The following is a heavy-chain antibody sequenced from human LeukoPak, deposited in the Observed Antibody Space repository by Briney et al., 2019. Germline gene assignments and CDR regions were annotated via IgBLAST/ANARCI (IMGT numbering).Heavy chain of an antibody. V-gene: IGHV3-23*01. J-gene: IGHJ4*02. CDR3: AKRYYDFPLDY. CDR2: ISANGGET. CDR1: GFTFSIYA. D-gene: IGHD3-3*01. Sequence: GGSLRLSCAASGFTFSIYAMNWVRQAPGKGLEWVSSISANGGETHYADSVKGRFTISRDNSKNTLYLQINNPRVEDTAIYYCAKRYYDFPLDYWGQGTLVTVSS.